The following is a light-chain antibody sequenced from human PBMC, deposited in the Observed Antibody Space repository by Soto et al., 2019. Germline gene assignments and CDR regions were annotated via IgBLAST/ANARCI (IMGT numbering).Light chain of an antibody. CDR1: QSVSSSY. Sequence: EIVLTQSPGTLSLSPGERATLSCRASQSVSSSYLAWYQQKPGQALRLLIYGASSRATGIPDSFSGSRSGTDTTLNINTLEPGAFAEYYWQPDGSSPPKFGQGTRLEIK. J-gene: IGKJ5*01. V-gene: IGKV3-20*01. CDR2: GAS. CDR3: QPDGSSPPK.